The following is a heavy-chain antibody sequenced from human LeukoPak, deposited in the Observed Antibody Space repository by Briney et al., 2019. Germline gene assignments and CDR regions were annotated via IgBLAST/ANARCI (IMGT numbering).Heavy chain of an antibody. CDR3: AKGYCSSTSCYHDY. Sequence: QSGGSLRLSCAASGFTFDDDAMHWVRQAPGKGLEWVSGISWNSGSIGYADSVKGRFTISRDNAKNSLYLQMNSLRAEDMALYYCAKGYCSSTSCYHDYWGQGTLVTVSS. CDR2: ISWNSGSI. V-gene: IGHV3-9*03. J-gene: IGHJ4*02. CDR1: GFTFDDDA. D-gene: IGHD2-2*01.